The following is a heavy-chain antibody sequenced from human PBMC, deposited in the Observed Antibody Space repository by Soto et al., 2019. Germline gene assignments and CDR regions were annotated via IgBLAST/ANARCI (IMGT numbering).Heavy chain of an antibody. J-gene: IGHJ6*02. CDR1: GGTFSSYT. CDR3: ARDWDPASGYDYNYYYGMDV. V-gene: IGHV1-69*08. Sequence: QVQLVQSGAEVKKPGSSVKVSCKASGGTFSSYTISWVRQAPGQGLEWMGRIIPILGIANYAQKFQGRVPITADKSTSTAYMELSSLRSEDTAVYYCARDWDPASGYDYNYYYGMDVWGHGTTVTVSS. D-gene: IGHD5-12*01. CDR2: IIPILGIA.